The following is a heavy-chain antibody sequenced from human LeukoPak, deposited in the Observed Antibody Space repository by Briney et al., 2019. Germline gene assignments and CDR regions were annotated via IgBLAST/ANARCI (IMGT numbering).Heavy chain of an antibody. D-gene: IGHD1-26*01. V-gene: IGHV3-23*01. J-gene: IGHJ4*02. Sequence: AGSLRLSCAASGFTFSNYAMNWVRQAPGQGLEWVASVSHSGADTYYADSVKGRLTISRDNSKNTLYLQMSSLRAEDTAVFYCAKSPSGSYSGGYFDYWGQGTLVTVSS. CDR2: VSHSGADT. CDR3: AKSPSGSYSGGYFDY. CDR1: GFTFSNYA.